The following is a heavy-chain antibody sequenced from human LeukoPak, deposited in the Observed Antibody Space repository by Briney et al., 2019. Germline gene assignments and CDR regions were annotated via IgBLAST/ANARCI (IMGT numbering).Heavy chain of an antibody. CDR2: ISSSGSTI. Sequence: PGGSLRLFCAASGFTFSSYEMNWVRQAPGKGLEWVSYISSSGSTIYYADSVKGRFTISRDNAKNSLYLQMSSLRAEDTAVYYCAELGITMIGGVWGKGTTVTISS. V-gene: IGHV3-48*03. CDR3: AELGITMIGGV. CDR1: GFTFSSYE. D-gene: IGHD3-10*02. J-gene: IGHJ6*04.